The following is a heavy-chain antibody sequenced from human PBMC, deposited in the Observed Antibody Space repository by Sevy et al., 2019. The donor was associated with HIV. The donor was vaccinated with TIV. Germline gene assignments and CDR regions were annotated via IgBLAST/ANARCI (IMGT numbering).Heavy chain of an antibody. V-gene: IGHV1-2*02. J-gene: IGHJ4*02. Sequence: ASVKVSCKASGYSFTGQYMHWVRQAPGQGLEWMGWINPNSGATNYAQEFQGGVTMTRDTSISRAYMELSGLKFEDTAVYYCAVDFRLRQYSYGSFDFWGQGTLVTVSS. CDR2: INPNSGAT. CDR3: AVDFRLRQYSYGSFDF. CDR1: GYSFTGQY. D-gene: IGHD5-18*01.